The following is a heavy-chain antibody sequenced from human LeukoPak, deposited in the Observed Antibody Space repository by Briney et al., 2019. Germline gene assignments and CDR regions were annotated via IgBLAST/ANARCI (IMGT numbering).Heavy chain of an antibody. CDR2: ISSSGSTM. Sequence: GGSLRLSCAASGFTFSSYEMNWVRQAPGKGLEWVSYISSSGSTMYYADSVKGRFTISRDNAKNSLSLQMNSLRAEDTAVYYCAKGGYYDSSGYSPSFHWGQGTLVTVSS. D-gene: IGHD3-22*01. CDR1: GFTFSSYE. J-gene: IGHJ4*02. V-gene: IGHV3-48*03. CDR3: AKGGYYDSSGYSPSFH.